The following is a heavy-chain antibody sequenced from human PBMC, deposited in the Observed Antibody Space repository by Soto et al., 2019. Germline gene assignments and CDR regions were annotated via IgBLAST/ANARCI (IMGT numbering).Heavy chain of an antibody. J-gene: IGHJ6*03. V-gene: IGHV3-7*01. CDR2: IKQDGSEK. Sequence: GGSLRLSCAASGFTFSSYWMSWVRQAPGKGLEWVANIKQDGSEKYYVDSVKGRFTISRDNAKNSLYLQMKSLRAEDTAVYYCARGTSGYDGPLYYYYYYMDVWGKGTTVTVSS. CDR1: GFTFSSYW. D-gene: IGHD5-12*01. CDR3: ARGTSGYDGPLYYYYYYMDV.